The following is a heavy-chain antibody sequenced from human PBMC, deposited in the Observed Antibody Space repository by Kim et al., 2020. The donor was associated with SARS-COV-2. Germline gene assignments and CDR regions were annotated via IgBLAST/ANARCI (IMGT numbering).Heavy chain of an antibody. J-gene: IGHJ6*02. V-gene: IGHV4-31*03. CDR1: GGSISSGGYY. CDR3: ARDRPQRSIVGAMVGMDV. Sequence: SETLSLTCTVSGGSISSGGYYWSWIRQHPGKGLEWIGYIYYSGSTYYNPSLKSRVTISVDTSKNQFSLKLSSVTAADTAVYYCARDRPQRSIVGAMVGMDVWGQGTTVTVSS. CDR2: IYYSGST. D-gene: IGHD1-26*01.